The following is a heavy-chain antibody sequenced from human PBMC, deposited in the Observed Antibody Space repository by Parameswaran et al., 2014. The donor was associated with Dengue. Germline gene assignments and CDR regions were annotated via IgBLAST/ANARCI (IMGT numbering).Heavy chain of an antibody. CDR3: ARGQRVWSGYHGY. V-gene: IGHV3-30-3*01. Sequence: WIRQPPGKGLEWVAVISYDGSNKYYADSVKGRFTISRDNSKNTLYLQMNSLRAEDTAVYYCARGQRVWSGYHGYWGQGTLVTVSS. D-gene: IGHD3-3*01. CDR2: ISYDGSNK. J-gene: IGHJ4*02.